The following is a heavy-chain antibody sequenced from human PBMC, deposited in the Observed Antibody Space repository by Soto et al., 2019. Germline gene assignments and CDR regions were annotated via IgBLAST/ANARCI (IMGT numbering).Heavy chain of an antibody. CDR2: ISGSGGST. J-gene: IGHJ6*02. V-gene: IGHV3-23*01. CDR3: AKDLVEYSSRYYYYYGMDV. D-gene: IGHD6-6*01. Sequence: GGSLRLSCAASGFTFSSYAMSWVRQAPGKGLEWVSAISGSGGSTYYADSVKGRFTISRDNSKNTLYLQMNSLRAEDTAVYYCAKDLVEYSSRYYYYYGMDVWGQGTTVTVSS. CDR1: GFTFSSYA.